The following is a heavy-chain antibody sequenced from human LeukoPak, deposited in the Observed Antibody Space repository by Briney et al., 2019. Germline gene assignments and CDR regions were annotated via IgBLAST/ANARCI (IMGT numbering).Heavy chain of an antibody. CDR3: ARDQRSAAAGT. V-gene: IGHV3-23*01. CDR2: ISRGVGST. CDR1: GFTFRSYD. D-gene: IGHD6-13*01. J-gene: IGHJ5*02. Sequence: GGSLRLSCAASGFTFRSYDLSWVRQAPGKGLECVSAISRGVGSTYYADSVKGRFTISRDNAKNSLYLQMNSLRAEDTAVYYCARDQRSAAAGTWGQGTLVTVSS.